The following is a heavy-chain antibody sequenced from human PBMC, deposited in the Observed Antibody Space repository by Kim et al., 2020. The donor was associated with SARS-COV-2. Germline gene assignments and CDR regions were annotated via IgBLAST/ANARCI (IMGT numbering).Heavy chain of an antibody. J-gene: IGHJ4*02. Sequence: GGSLRLSCAASGFTFSSYGMHWVRQAPGKGLEWVAVIWYDGSNKYYADSAKGRFTISRDNSKNTQYLQMNSLRAEDTAVYYCARAIRSVYAIGKWGQGTLVTVSS. D-gene: IGHD2-8*01. CDR2: IWYDGSNK. CDR1: GFTFSSYG. CDR3: ARAIRSVYAIGK. V-gene: IGHV3-33*01.